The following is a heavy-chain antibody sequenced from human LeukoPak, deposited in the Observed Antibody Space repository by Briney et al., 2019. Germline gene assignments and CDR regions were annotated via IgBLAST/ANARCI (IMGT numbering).Heavy chain of an antibody. CDR3: ARTTEAHSWRTRYYDYYMDV. CDR1: GGSISSYY. J-gene: IGHJ6*03. CDR2: IYYSGST. V-gene: IGHV4-59*01. Sequence: SETLSLTCTVSGGSISSYYWSWIRQPPGKGLEWIGYIYYSGSTNYNPSLKSQVTISVDTSKNQFSLKLSSVTAADTAVYYCARTTEAHSWRTRYYDYYMDVWGKGTTVTVSS. D-gene: IGHD6-13*01.